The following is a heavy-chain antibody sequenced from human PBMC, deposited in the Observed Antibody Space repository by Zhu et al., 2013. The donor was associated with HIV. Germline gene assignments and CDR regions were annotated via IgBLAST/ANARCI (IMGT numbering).Heavy chain of an antibody. CDR1: GYSFTGYY. V-gene: IGHV1-2*02. J-gene: IGHJ5*02. CDR3: ARGIRIEYSRTRGSFDP. Sequence: QLVQSGAEVKKPGASVKVPCKASGYSFTGYYMHWVRQAPGQGLEWMGWINPNSGGTNYAEKFQGRVTMTRDMSISTAYMELSRLKSEDTAVYYCARGIRIEYSRTRGSFDPWGQGTLVTVSS. CDR2: INPNSGGT. D-gene: IGHD6-6*01.